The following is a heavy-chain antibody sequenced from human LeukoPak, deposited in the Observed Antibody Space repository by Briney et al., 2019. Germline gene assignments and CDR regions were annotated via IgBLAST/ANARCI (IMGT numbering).Heavy chain of an antibody. V-gene: IGHV4-38-2*02. J-gene: IGHJ6*03. CDR1: GYSISSGYY. Sequence: SETLSLTCTVSGYSISSGYYWGWIRQPPGKGLEWIGSIYHSGSTYYNPSLKSRVTISVDTSKNQFSLKLSSVTAADTAVYYCARDVVVAATDYYYYMDVWGKGTTVTVSS. CDR2: IYHSGST. D-gene: IGHD2-15*01. CDR3: ARDVVVAATDYYYYMDV.